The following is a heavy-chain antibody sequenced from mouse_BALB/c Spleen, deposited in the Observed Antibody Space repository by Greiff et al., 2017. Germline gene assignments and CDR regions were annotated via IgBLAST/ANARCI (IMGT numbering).Heavy chain of an antibody. CDR3: ARGDYYGSSYVPSYFDY. Sequence: VQLQESGPELVKPGASVKISCKASGYTFTDYNMHWVKQSHGKSLEWIGYIYPYNGGTGYNQKFKSKATLTVDNSSSTAYMELRSLTSEDSAVYYCARGDYYGSSYVPSYFDYWGQGTTLTVSS. CDR2: IYPYNGGT. CDR1: GYTFTDYN. J-gene: IGHJ2*01. D-gene: IGHD1-1*01. V-gene: IGHV1S29*02.